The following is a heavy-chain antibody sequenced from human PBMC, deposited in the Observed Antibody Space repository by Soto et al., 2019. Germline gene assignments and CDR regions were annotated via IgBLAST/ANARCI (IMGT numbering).Heavy chain of an antibody. CDR1: GFPFSSYG. CDR3: ARDQWNYANYYGMYG. J-gene: IGHJ6*02. D-gene: IGHD1-7*01. CDR2: ILYDGSNK. Sequence: PGGSLRLSCAASGFPFSSYGMHWVRQATGKGLEWVAVILYDGSNKYYADSVKGRFTISRENSKKTLYLKLNSRRAEDTPVYYCARDQWNYANYYGMYGWGQWTTVAVSS. V-gene: IGHV3-33*01.